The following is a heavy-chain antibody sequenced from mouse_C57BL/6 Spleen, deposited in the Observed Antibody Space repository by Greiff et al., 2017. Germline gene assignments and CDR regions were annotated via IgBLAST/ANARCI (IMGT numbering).Heavy chain of an antibody. J-gene: IGHJ2*01. Sequence: EVMLVESGGGLVKPGGSLKLSCAASGFTFSDYGMHWVRQAPEKGLEWVAYISSGISTIYYADTVKGRFTISRNNAKNTLCLQRTSLRSEDTAMYYCARPGYGNYFDYWGQGTTLTVSS. CDR3: ARPGYGNYFDY. CDR1: GFTFSDYG. D-gene: IGHD2-10*02. CDR2: ISSGISTI. V-gene: IGHV5-17*01.